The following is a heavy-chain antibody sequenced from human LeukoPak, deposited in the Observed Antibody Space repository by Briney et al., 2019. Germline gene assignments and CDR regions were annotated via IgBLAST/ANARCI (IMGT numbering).Heavy chain of an antibody. CDR3: AKVKIYDSSGYYSHCSDY. V-gene: IGHV3-23*01. D-gene: IGHD3-22*01. CDR2: ISASVGST. Sequence: GGSLRLSCAASGCTFTNYAMGWVRQAPGKGLEWVSAISASVGSTYYADSVRGRFTIPRDNSKNTLYLQMNNLRAEDTAVYYCAKVKIYDSSGYYSHCSDYWGQGTLVTVSS. CDR1: GCTFTNYA. J-gene: IGHJ4*02.